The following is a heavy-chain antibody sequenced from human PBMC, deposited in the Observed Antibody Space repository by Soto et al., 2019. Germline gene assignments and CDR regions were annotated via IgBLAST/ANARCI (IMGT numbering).Heavy chain of an antibody. J-gene: IGHJ4*02. CDR1: GFSLRTSGVG. Sequence: QITLKESGPTLVKPTQTLTLTCTFSGFSLRTSGVGVGWIRQPPGKALEWLALIYWDDGKRYSPSLKSRLTITKDTSKNQVVLRMTNMDPVATATYYCAHLTTGGFYFAYWGQGTRVPVSS. D-gene: IGHD4-17*01. CDR3: AHLTTGGFYFAY. V-gene: IGHV2-5*02. CDR2: IYWDDGK.